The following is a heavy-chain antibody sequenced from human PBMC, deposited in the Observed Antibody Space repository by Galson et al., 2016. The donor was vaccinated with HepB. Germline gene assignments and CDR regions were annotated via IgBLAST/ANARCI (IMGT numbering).Heavy chain of an antibody. CDR1: GFTFSTYS. CDR2: ISSSSSDS. CDR3: ARGEIGTLPYYYFGMDV. J-gene: IGHJ6*02. D-gene: IGHD1-1*01. V-gene: IGHV3-48*02. Sequence: SLRLSCAASGFTFSTYSMTWVRQAPGKGLEWISYISSSSSDSFYADSVKGRFTISRDNAKNSLYLKMSSLTDEDTAVYYCARGEIGTLPYYYFGMDVWGQGTTVTVSS.